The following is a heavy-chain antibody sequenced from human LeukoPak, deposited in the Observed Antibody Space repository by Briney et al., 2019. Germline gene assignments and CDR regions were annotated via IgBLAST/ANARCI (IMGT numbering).Heavy chain of an antibody. CDR2: ITSSSSYI. Sequence: GGSLRLSCAASGFTFSSYSMNWVRQAPGKGLEWVSSITSSSSYIYYADPVKGRFTISRDNAKNSLYLEMDSLRAEDTAVYYCARDMPYYYDTRDNAFDIWGQGTMVTVSS. J-gene: IGHJ3*02. CDR3: ARDMPYYYDTRDNAFDI. V-gene: IGHV3-21*01. CDR1: GFTFSSYS. D-gene: IGHD3-22*01.